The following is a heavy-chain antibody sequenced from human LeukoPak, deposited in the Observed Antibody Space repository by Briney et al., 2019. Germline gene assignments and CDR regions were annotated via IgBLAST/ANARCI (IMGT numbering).Heavy chain of an antibody. Sequence: SETLSLTCTVSGGAISSDYWSWIRQPPGKGLEWIGYIYYSGSTNYNPSLQSRVTISVDTSKRQFSLKLSSVTAADTAVYYCASYISTPSRRNLDCWGQGTLVTVSS. V-gene: IGHV4-59*01. CDR3: ASYISTPSRRNLDC. CDR2: IYYSGST. J-gene: IGHJ4*02. CDR1: GGAISSDY. D-gene: IGHD2-2*01.